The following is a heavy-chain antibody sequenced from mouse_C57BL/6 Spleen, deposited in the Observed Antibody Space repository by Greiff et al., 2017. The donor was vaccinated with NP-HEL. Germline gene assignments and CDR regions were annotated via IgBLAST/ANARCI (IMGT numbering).Heavy chain of an antibody. V-gene: IGHV3-6*01. Sequence: VQLKQSGPGLVKPSQSLSLTCSVTGYSITSGYYWNWIRQFPGNKLEWMGYISYDGSNNYNPSLKNRISITRDTSKNQFFLKLNSVTTEDTATYYCAREGLYYGSSPFDYWGQGTTLTVSS. CDR2: ISYDGSN. D-gene: IGHD1-1*01. CDR1: GYSITSGYY. CDR3: AREGLYYGSSPFDY. J-gene: IGHJ2*01.